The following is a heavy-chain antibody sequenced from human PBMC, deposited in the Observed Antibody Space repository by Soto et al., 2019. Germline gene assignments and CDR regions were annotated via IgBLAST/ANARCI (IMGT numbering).Heavy chain of an antibody. CDR2: IKQDGSEK. CDR3: ARDGGDSGSYLGDPYYIDY. Sequence: GGSLKLSCAASGFPFSSYWMSWVRQAPGKGLEWVANIKQDGSEKYYVDSVKGRFTISRDNAKNSLYLQMNSLRAEDTVVYYCARDGGDSGSYLGDPYYIDYWAQGTLVTVSS. CDR1: GFPFSSYW. V-gene: IGHV3-7*03. D-gene: IGHD1-26*01. J-gene: IGHJ4*02.